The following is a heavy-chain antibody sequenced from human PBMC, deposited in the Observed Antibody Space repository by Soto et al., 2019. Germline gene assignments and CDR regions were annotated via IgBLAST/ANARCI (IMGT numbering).Heavy chain of an antibody. D-gene: IGHD6-19*01. CDR2: IYYSGST. CDR1: GGSISSSSYY. V-gene: IGHV4-39*01. CDR3: ARSLVAGTFPFPAPDAFDI. J-gene: IGHJ3*02. Sequence: QLQLQESGPGLVKPSETLSLTCTVSGGSISSSSYYWGWIRQPPGKGLEWIGSIYYSGSTYYNPSLKSRVTISVDTSKNQFSLKLSSVTAADTAVYYCARSLVAGTFPFPAPDAFDIWGQGTMVTVSS.